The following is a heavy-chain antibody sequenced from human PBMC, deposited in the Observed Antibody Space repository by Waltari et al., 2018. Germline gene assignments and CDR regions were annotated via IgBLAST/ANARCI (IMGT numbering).Heavy chain of an antibody. J-gene: IGHJ4*02. D-gene: IGHD7-27*01. CDR1: GFTFTDYW. Sequence: EVHLVESGGGLVQPGGSLRLSCAASGFTFTDYWMSWVRQAPGKGPEWVANIHKCGSERNDVDYVTGRYTISRDNAKDSVYLQMNSLRADDTAMYYCVRDHWGPDYWGQGTLVTVSS. CDR2: IHKCGSER. V-gene: IGHV3-7*01. CDR3: VRDHWGPDY.